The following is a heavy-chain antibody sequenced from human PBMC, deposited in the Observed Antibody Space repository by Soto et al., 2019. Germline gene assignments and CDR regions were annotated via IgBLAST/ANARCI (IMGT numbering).Heavy chain of an antibody. CDR2: INSDGGST. CDR3: AKDRFGLFDP. CDR1: GFTFSTYW. J-gene: IGHJ5*02. D-gene: IGHD3-10*01. Sequence: GGSLRLSCAASGFTFSTYWMHWVRQVPGKGLVWVSRINSDGGSTYYADSVKGRFTISRDNSKNTLYLQMNSLRAEDTAVYYCAKDRFGLFDPWGQGTLVTVSS. V-gene: IGHV3-74*01.